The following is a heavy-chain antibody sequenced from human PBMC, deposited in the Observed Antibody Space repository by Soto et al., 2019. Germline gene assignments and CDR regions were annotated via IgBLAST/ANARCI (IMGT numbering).Heavy chain of an antibody. J-gene: IGHJ4*02. D-gene: IGHD1-1*01. CDR2: IYYSGST. Sequence: PSETLSLTCTVSGGSISSSDYYWGWIRQPPGEGLEWIGTIYYSGSTYYNPSLKSRVTISVDTSKNQFSLKLSSVTAADTAVYYCARKDNNHFVDYWGQGTQVTVSS. CDR3: ARKDNNHFVDY. CDR1: GGSISSSDYY. V-gene: IGHV4-39*01.